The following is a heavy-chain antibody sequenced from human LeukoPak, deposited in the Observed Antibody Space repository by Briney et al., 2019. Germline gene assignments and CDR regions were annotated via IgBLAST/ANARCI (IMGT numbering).Heavy chain of an antibody. Sequence: SETLSLTCAVYVGYFDGYYWSWIRQPPGKGLEWIGEINHSGRTNYNPSLKSRVTISVDTSKNQFSLKLSSVTAADTAVYYCARIRPKISSYNWFDPWGQGTLVTVSS. J-gene: IGHJ5*02. CDR1: VGYFDGYY. CDR3: ARIRPKISSYNWFDP. D-gene: IGHD2/OR15-2a*01. V-gene: IGHV4-34*01. CDR2: INHSGRT.